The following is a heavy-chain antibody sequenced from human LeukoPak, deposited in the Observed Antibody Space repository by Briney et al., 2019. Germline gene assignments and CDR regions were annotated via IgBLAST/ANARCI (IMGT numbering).Heavy chain of an antibody. Sequence: ASVKVSCKASGYTFTGYYMHWVRRAPGQGLEWMGRINPNSGGTNYAQKFQGRVTMTRDTSISTAYMELSRLRSDDTAVYYCARSAYYYGSGSGRWVDYWGQGTLVTVSS. CDR2: INPNSGGT. CDR3: ARSAYYYGSGSGRWVDY. J-gene: IGHJ4*02. V-gene: IGHV1-2*06. D-gene: IGHD3-10*01. CDR1: GYTFTGYY.